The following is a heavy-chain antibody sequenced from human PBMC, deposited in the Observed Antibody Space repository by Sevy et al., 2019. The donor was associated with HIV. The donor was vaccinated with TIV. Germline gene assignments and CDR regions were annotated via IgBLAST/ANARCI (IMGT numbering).Heavy chain of an antibody. CDR2: INPNSGGT. CDR1: GYTFTGYY. CDR3: ARGWGNLAVAGTRPRLVYYDY. J-gene: IGHJ4*02. Sequence: ASVKVSCKASGYTFTGYYMHWVRQAPGQGLEWMGWINPNSGGTNYAQKFQGRVTMTRDTSISTAYMELSRLRSDDTAVYYWARGWGNLAVAGTRPRLVYYDYWGQGTLVTVSS. V-gene: IGHV1-2*02. D-gene: IGHD6-19*01.